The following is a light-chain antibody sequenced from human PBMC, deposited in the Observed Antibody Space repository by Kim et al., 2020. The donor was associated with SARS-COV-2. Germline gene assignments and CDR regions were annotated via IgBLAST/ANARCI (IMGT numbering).Light chain of an antibody. CDR2: AAS. Sequence: ASIDGRVAITCRTSQCISSWLAWYQQKPGKAPKLLIYAASSLQSGAPTRFSGSGAGTDFTLTISSLQPEDFATYYCQQANSFPLTFGGGTKVDIK. J-gene: IGKJ4*01. V-gene: IGKV1-12*01. CDR1: QCISSW. CDR3: QQANSFPLT.